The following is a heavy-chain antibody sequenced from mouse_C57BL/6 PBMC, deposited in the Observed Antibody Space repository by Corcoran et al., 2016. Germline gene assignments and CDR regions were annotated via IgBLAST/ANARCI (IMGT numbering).Heavy chain of an antibody. J-gene: IGHJ1*03. CDR1: GYTFTTYG. CDR3: ERDRNWHFVV. D-gene: IGHD2-14*01. V-gene: IGHV9-3*01. CDR2: MNIYSGVP. Sequence: QIQLVQSGPELKKPGETVKISCKASGYTFTTYGMSWMKQAPGKGLKWMGWMNIYSGVPTYADDLKGRFALSLETYASTAYLEINNLKSEDTATYFCERDRNWHFVVWGIGTTGT.